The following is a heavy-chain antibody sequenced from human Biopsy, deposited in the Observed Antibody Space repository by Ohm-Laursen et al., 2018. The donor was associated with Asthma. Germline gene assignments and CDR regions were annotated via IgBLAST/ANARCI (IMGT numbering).Heavy chain of an antibody. Sequence: GPWVTPSRKASGYTLIGCHIHWMRQAPGQGLEWMGRINPNSGGTNYAQKFQGRVSMTRETSISTAYMEVSRLRSDETAVYYCARGQKSAGDRWFDPWGQGTLVTVSS. CDR2: INPNSGGT. CDR1: GYTLIGCH. D-gene: IGHD6-13*01. V-gene: IGHV1-2*06. J-gene: IGHJ5*02. CDR3: ARGQKSAGDRWFDP.